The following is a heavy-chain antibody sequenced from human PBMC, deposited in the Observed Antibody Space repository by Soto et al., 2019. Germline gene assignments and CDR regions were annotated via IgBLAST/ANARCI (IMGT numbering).Heavy chain of an antibody. J-gene: IGHJ4*02. CDR2: IYHSGTT. Sequence: PSETLSLTCAVSGGSINSGGYSWSWIRQPPGKGLEWIGNIYHSGTTYSNTSLKSRVTISVERSKKQFSLKLSSVTAAVTSVYYCAQFDSSSWEDYWGQGTLVTVSS. CDR1: GGSINSGGYS. V-gene: IGHV4-30-2*01. D-gene: IGHD6-13*01. CDR3: AQFDSSSWEDY.